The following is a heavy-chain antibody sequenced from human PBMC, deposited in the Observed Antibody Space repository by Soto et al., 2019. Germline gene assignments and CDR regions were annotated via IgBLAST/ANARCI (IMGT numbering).Heavy chain of an antibody. J-gene: IGHJ6*02. CDR3: ARRLDPDV. V-gene: IGHV4-31*03. CDR1: GGSISSGGYY. Sequence: SETLSLTCTVSGGSISSGGYYWSWIRQHPGKGLEWIGYIYYNGDTHYNPSLKSRLSMSVDTSKNQFSLSLTSVTAADTAVYYCARRLDPDVWGQGTTVTVSS. D-gene: IGHD3-9*01. CDR2: IYYNGDT.